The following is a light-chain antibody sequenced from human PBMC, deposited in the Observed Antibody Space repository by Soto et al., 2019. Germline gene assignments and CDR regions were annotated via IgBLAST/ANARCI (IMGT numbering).Light chain of an antibody. CDR2: EDT. Sequence: QSVLTQPASVSGSPGQSITISCTGTNSNVGGYSLVSWYQQHPGEAPKLIIYEDTKRPSGISNRFSASKSGNTASLTISGPQAEDEADYHCCSYAGTSTIYVFGTGTKVTVL. J-gene: IGLJ1*01. CDR1: NSNVGGYSL. CDR3: CSYAGTSTIYV. V-gene: IGLV2-23*01.